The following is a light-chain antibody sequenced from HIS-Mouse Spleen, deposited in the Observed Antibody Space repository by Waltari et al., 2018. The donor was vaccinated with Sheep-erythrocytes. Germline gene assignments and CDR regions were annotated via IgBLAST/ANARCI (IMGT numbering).Light chain of an antibody. V-gene: IGLV2-23*01. CDR3: CSYAGSSTPWV. Sequence: QSITISCTGTSSDVGSYNLVSWYQQHPGKAPKLMIYEGSNRPSGFSTRFSGSKSGHTASLTISVLQAEDEADYYCCSYAGSSTPWVFGGGTKLTVL. CDR2: EGS. CDR1: SSDVGSYNL. J-gene: IGLJ3*02.